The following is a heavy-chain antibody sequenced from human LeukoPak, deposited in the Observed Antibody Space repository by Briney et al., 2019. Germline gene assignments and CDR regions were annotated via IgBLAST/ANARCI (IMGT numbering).Heavy chain of an antibody. J-gene: IGHJ4*02. Sequence: ASVKVSCKASGYTFTNYDINWVRQATGQGLEWMGWMNPNSGNTGYAQKFQGRITITKNTSISTAYMELSSLRSEDTAVYYCARADQWDGYKYYFDYWGQGTLVTVSS. CDR3: ARADQWDGYKYYFDY. D-gene: IGHD5-24*01. CDR1: GYTFTNYD. V-gene: IGHV1-8*01. CDR2: MNPNSGNT.